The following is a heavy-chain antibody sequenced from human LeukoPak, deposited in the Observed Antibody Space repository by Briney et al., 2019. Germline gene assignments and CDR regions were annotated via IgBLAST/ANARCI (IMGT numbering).Heavy chain of an antibody. D-gene: IGHD3-10*01. V-gene: IGHV3-23*01. CDR1: GFTFSSYG. CDR2: ISGSGGST. J-gene: IGHJ4*02. CDR3: AKRIITMVRGPADY. Sequence: PGEPLRLSCAASGFTFSSYGMSWVRQAPGKGLEWVSGISGSGGSTYYADSVKGRFTISRDNSKNTLYLQMNSLRAEDTAVYYCAKRIITMVRGPADYWGQGTLVTVSS.